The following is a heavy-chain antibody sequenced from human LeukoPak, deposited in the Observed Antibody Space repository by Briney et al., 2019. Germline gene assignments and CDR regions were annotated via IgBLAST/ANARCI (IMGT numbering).Heavy chain of an antibody. CDR3: ARVDIKLTIFGVVTSFYWYFDL. CDR2: ISSSSSYI. J-gene: IGHJ2*01. CDR1: GFTFSSYS. D-gene: IGHD3-3*01. Sequence: GGSLRLSCAASGFTFSSYSMNWVRQAPGKGLEWASSISSSSSYIYYADSVKGRFTISRDNAKNSLYLQMNSLRAEDTAVYYCARVDIKLTIFGVVTSFYWYFDLWGRGTLVTVSS. V-gene: IGHV3-21*01.